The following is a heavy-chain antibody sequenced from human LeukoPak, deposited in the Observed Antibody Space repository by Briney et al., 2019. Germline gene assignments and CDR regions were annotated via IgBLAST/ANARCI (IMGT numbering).Heavy chain of an antibody. J-gene: IGHJ4*02. D-gene: IGHD4-17*01. Sequence: GGSLRLSCAASGFTVSSNCMSWVRQAPGKGLEWVSVIYSGGSTYYADSVKGRFTISRDNSKNTLYLQMNSLRAEDTAVYYCARVNYGDYGDLDYWGQGTLVTVSS. CDR2: IYSGGST. CDR1: GFTVSSNC. CDR3: ARVNYGDYGDLDY. V-gene: IGHV3-53*01.